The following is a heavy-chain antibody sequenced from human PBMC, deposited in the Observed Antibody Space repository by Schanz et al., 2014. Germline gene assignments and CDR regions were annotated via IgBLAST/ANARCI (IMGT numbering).Heavy chain of an antibody. CDR1: GFSLDIFA. V-gene: IGHV3-23*01. CDR2: FIYIGGNT. CDR3: ARIGGSVFDY. J-gene: IGHJ4*02. D-gene: IGHD3-10*01. Sequence: EVHLLESGGGLVEPGGSLRLSCATSGFSLDIFAVSWVRQAPGKGLEWVSFIYIGGNTYYADSVKGRFTISRDNAKNSLYLQMNSLRAEDTAVYYCARIGGSVFDYWAQGTLVTVSS.